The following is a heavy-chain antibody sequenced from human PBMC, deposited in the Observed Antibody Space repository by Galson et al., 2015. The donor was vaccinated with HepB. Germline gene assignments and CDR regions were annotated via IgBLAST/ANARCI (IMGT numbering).Heavy chain of an antibody. CDR1: GGSFSDYY. J-gene: IGHJ4*02. Sequence: SETLSLTCAVYGGSFSDYYWSWIRQPPGKGLEWIGEINQSGSTHYNPSLMSRVTISVDTSMNHFSLRLSSVTAADTAVYYCARADVNPPYANDYWGQGTLVTVSS. D-gene: IGHD4-17*01. V-gene: IGHV4-34*01. CDR3: ARADVNPPYANDY. CDR2: INQSGST.